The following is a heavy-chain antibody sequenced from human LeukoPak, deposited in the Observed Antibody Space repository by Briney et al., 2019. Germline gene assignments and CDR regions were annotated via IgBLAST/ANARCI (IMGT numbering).Heavy chain of an antibody. CDR1: IDSFSNYH. CDR3: ARGLGGSYYYYYYYMDV. V-gene: IGHV4-34*01. CDR2: VNESGGT. Sequence: SETLSLTCAVYIDSFSNYHWNWIRQTPAKGMEWIGEVNESGGTNISPSLRSRVILSVDTSKNQFSLKLSSVTAADTAVYYCARGLGGSYYYYYYYMDVWGKGTTVTVSS. J-gene: IGHJ6*03. D-gene: IGHD1-26*01.